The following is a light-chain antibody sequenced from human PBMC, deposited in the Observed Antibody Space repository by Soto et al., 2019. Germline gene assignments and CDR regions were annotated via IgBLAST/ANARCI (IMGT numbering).Light chain of an antibody. V-gene: IGKV1-33*01. Sequence: DLQMTQSPSSLSASVGDRVTITCQASQDISNYLNWYQQKPGKAPKLLIYDASNLETGVPSRFSGSGSGTDFTFTISSLQPEDIATYDCQQYDNLPPFTFGPGTKVDIK. CDR1: QDISNY. J-gene: IGKJ3*01. CDR3: QQYDNLPPFT. CDR2: DAS.